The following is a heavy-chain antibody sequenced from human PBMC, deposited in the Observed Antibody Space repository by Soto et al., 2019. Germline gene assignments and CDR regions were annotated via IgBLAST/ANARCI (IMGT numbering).Heavy chain of an antibody. D-gene: IGHD3-9*01. CDR2: IYTSGST. CDR1: GGSVSSGGYS. V-gene: IGHV4-31*02. Sequence: QVQLQESGPGLVKPSQTLSLTCAVSGGSVSSGGYSWGWIRQHPGKGLEWIGYIYTSGSTYYNPSLKSRVTMSVDTSKNHFSLKLSSVTAADAAVYYCARQYYDVLTGYSYFDYWGQGTLVTVSS. J-gene: IGHJ4*02. CDR3: ARQYYDVLTGYSYFDY.